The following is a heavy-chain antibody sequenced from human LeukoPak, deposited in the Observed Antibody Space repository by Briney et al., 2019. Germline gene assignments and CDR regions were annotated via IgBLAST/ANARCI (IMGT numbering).Heavy chain of an antibody. V-gene: IGHV3-7*01. D-gene: IGHD3-22*01. CDR3: ATYSSLNRREFQY. CDR1: GFTFSNYW. Sequence: GGSLRLSCEGSGFTFSNYWMGWVRQAPGKGLQWVANIKSDGSEKYYVDSVKGRFTISRDNAKNSLYLQMNSLRAEDTAVYYCATYSSLNRREFQYWGQGTLLTVSS. J-gene: IGHJ1*01. CDR2: IKSDGSEK.